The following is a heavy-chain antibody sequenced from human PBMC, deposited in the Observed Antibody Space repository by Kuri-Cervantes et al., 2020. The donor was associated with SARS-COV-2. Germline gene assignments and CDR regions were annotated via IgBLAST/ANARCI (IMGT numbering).Heavy chain of an antibody. CDR3: ARDSSDSSGYLDY. CDR1: GFTFSSYA. Sequence: GESLKISCAASGFTFSSYAIHWVRQAPGKGLEWVAVISYDGSNKYYADSVKGRFTISRDNSKNTLYLQMNSLRAEDTAVYYCARDSSDSSGYLDYWGQGTLVTVSS. D-gene: IGHD3-22*01. J-gene: IGHJ4*02. CDR2: ISYDGSNK. V-gene: IGHV3-30-3*01.